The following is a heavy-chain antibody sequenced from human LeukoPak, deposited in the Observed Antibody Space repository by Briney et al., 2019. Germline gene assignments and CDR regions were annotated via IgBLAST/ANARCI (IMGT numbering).Heavy chain of an antibody. D-gene: IGHD3-16*01. CDR3: ARAPLGGRDY. CDR2: ISSSSSYI. Sequence: PGGCLRLSCAASGFTFSSYSMNWVRQAPGKGLEWVSSISSSSSYIYYADSVKGRFTISRDNAKNSLYLQMNSLRAEDTAVYYCARAPLGGRDYWGQGTLVTVSS. J-gene: IGHJ4*02. V-gene: IGHV3-21*01. CDR1: GFTFSSYS.